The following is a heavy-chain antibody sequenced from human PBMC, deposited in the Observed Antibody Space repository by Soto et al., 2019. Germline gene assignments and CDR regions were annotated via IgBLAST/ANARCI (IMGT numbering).Heavy chain of an antibody. V-gene: IGHV4-61*01. CDR1: GGSVSSGSYY. J-gene: IGHJ5*02. Sequence: PSETLSLTCTVSGGSVSSGSYYWSWIRQPPGKGLEWIGYIYYSGSTNYNPSLKSRVTISVDTSKNQFSLKLSSVTAADTAVYYCARGRSMVRGVIINHLNNWFDPWGQGTLVTVSS. D-gene: IGHD3-10*01. CDR3: ARGRSMVRGVIINHLNNWFDP. CDR2: IYYSGST.